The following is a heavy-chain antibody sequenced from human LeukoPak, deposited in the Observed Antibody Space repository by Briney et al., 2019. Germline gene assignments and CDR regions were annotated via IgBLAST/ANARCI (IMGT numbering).Heavy chain of an antibody. Sequence: GGSLRLSCAASGFTFSDYYINWIRQAPGKGLEWISYISSDGSTIYSADSLKGRFTISRDNAKHSLYLQMNSLRAEDTAVYYCARDSRGAFDIWGQGIMVTVSS. CDR1: GFTFSDYY. CDR2: ISSDGSTI. J-gene: IGHJ3*02. D-gene: IGHD3-10*01. CDR3: ARDSRGAFDI. V-gene: IGHV3-11*01.